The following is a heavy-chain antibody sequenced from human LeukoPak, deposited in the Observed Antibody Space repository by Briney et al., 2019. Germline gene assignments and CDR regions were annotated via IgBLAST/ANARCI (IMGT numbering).Heavy chain of an antibody. V-gene: IGHV3-23*01. CDR1: GFTFSSYG. J-gene: IGHJ4*02. CDR3: AKVSWANYFDY. D-gene: IGHD6-13*01. CDR2: ISGSGGNT. Sequence: PGGSLRLSCAASGFTFSSYGMHWVRQAPGKGLEWVSAISGSGGNTYYADSVRGRFTISRDNSKNTLYLQMNSLRAEDTAIYYCAKVSWANYFDYWGQGTLVTVSS.